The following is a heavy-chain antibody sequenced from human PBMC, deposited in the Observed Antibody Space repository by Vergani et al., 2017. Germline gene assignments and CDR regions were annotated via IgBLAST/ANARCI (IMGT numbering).Heavy chain of an antibody. D-gene: IGHD6-6*01. V-gene: IGHV4-38-2*01. Sequence: QVQLQESGPGLVKPSETLSLTCAVSGYSISSGYYWGWIRQPPGKGLEWIGSIYYSGSTYYNPSLKSRVTISVDTSKNQFSLKLSSVTAADTAVYYCARGGGEYSSSSGYYYYMDVWGKGTTVTVSS. CDR2: IYYSGST. J-gene: IGHJ6*03. CDR3: ARGGGEYSSSSGYYYYMDV. CDR1: GYSISSGYY.